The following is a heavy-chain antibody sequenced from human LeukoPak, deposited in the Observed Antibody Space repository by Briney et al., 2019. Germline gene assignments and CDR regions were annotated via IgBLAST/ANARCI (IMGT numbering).Heavy chain of an antibody. D-gene: IGHD6-19*01. J-gene: IGHJ4*02. CDR1: GFTFSSYS. CDR2: ISSSSSYI. CDR3: VRNSGSGWSVRYDY. V-gene: IGHV3-21*04. Sequence: GGSLRLSCAASGFTFSSYSMNWVRQAPGKGLEWVSSISSSSSYIYYADSVKGRFTISRDNAKNSLYLQMNSLRAEDTALYYCVRNSGSGWSVRYDYWGQGTLVTVSS.